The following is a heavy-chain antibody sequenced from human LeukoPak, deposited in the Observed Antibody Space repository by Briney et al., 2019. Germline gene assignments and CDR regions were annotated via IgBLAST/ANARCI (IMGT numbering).Heavy chain of an antibody. J-gene: IGHJ5*01. CDR3: AKERYSTTWYDS. Sequence: GGSLRLSCAASGFTFSSYAMHWVRQAPGKGLEWVAVIWYDGSPKYYADSVKGRFTISRDNSKSMLYLQMNSLRAEDTAVYYCAKERYSTTWYDSWGQGTLVTVSS. V-gene: IGHV3-30*02. CDR2: IWYDGSPK. CDR1: GFTFSSYA. D-gene: IGHD2-21*01.